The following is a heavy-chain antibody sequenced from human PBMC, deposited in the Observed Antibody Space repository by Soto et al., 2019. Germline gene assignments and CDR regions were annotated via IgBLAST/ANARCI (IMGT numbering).Heavy chain of an antibody. V-gene: IGHV1-69*06. Sequence: VQSGAEVRKPGSSVRVSCEVSGDTFTSHTINWLRQAPGQGLEWMGGVIPVFGSPTYAQRFQARLSITADTSTQTAYMELSSLTSAHTAFYSCARDITVPSSWFDYCGQGTLVTVSS. J-gene: IGHJ5*01. D-gene: IGHD3-10*01. CDR3: ARDITVPSSWFDY. CDR1: GDTFTSHT. CDR2: VIPVFGSP.